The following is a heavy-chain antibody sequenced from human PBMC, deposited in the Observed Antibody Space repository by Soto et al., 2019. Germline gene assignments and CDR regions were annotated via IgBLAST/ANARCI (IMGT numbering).Heavy chain of an antibody. Sequence: ASVKVSCKASGGTFSSYTISWVRQAPGQGLEWMGRIIPILGIANYAQKFQGRVTITADKSTSTAYMELSSLRSEDTAVYYCARAPSGYDILTGYYDYWGQGTLVTVSS. CDR1: GGTFSSYT. J-gene: IGHJ4*02. CDR3: ARAPSGYDILTGYYDY. V-gene: IGHV1-69*02. D-gene: IGHD3-9*01. CDR2: IIPILGIA.